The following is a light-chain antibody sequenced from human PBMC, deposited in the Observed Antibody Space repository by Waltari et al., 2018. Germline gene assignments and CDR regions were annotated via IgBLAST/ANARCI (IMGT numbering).Light chain of an antibody. CDR3: QQANSFPPA. CDR2: AAS. J-gene: IGKJ1*01. V-gene: IGKV1-12*01. CDR1: QGLSSW. Sequence: DIQMTQSPSSLSASVGDRVTITCRGSQGLSSWLAWYQQKPGKAPNLLIYAASSLQSGVPSRFSGSGSGTDFTLTISSLQPEDFATYYCQQANSFPPAFGQGTKVEIK.